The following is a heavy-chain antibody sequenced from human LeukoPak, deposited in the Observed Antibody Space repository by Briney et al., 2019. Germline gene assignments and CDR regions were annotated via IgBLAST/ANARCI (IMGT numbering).Heavy chain of an antibody. D-gene: IGHD5-18*01. CDR1: GYSISSGYY. CDR2: INHSGNT. Sequence: PSETLSLTCAVSGYSISSGYYWGWIRQPPGRGLEWIGSINHSGNTYCNPSLKSRVAISIDTSKNDFSLKVTSVTGADTAVYFCARQDTAMVKGWFDPWGQGTLVTVSS. J-gene: IGHJ5*02. V-gene: IGHV4-38-2*01. CDR3: ARQDTAMVKGWFDP.